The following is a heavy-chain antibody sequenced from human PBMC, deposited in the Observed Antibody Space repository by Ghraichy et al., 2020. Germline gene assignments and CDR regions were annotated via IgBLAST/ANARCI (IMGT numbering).Heavy chain of an antibody. D-gene: IGHD3-10*01. CDR3: GGGPGWISDL. V-gene: IGHV3-7*01. Sequence: GGSLRLSCAASGINLADYYMTWVRQAPGMGLEWVANIKQDGSEKFYVDSVKGRFTISRDNAKNTLYLQMNSLTAQDTAMYYCGGGPGWISDLWGQGTMVTVSS. J-gene: IGHJ3*01. CDR2: IKQDGSEK. CDR1: GINLADYY.